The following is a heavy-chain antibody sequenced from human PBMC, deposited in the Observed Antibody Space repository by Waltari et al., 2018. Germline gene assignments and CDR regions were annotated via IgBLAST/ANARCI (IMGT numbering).Heavy chain of an antibody. CDR2: MNPNSGNT. J-gene: IGHJ5*02. D-gene: IGHD2-15*01. CDR1: GYTFTSYD. CDR3: AREGPHCSGGSCYSGSFDP. Sequence: QVQLVQSGAEVKKPGASVKVSCKASGYTFTSYDLNWVRQATGQGLEWMGWMNPNSGNTGYAQKFQGRVTMTRNTSISTAYMELSSLRSEDTAVYYCAREGPHCSGGSCYSGSFDPWGQGTLVTVSS. V-gene: IGHV1-8*01.